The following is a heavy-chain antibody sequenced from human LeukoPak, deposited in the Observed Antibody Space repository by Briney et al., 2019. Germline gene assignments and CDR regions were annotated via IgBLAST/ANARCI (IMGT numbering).Heavy chain of an antibody. J-gene: IGHJ4*02. CDR2: IKDDDSDT. D-gene: IGHD5-12*01. CDR3: TTIRPDY. Sequence: PGGSLTLSCAASGFTFSSYCMHWFRQAPGKGLVWFSRIKDDDSDTNYDDSVKGRFTISRDNAKNPLYLKLNSLRAEDTAVYYCTTIRPDYGGQGTLVTVSS. CDR1: GFTFSSYC. V-gene: IGHV3-74*01.